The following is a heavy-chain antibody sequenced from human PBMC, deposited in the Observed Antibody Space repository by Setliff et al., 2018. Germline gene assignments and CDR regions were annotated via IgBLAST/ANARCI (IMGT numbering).Heavy chain of an antibody. D-gene: IGHD3-10*01. Sequence: GGSLRLSCVASSFNLANYAVTWVRQAPGKGLEWVSSIHVDGRTNYADSVKGRFIISRDNSKNTFDLQMNSLRAEDTAVYYCRVWIGDLSRDFWGRGTLVTVSS. CDR1: SFNLANYA. CDR2: IHVDGRT. CDR3: RVWIGDLSRDF. V-gene: IGHV3-23*01. J-gene: IGHJ4*02.